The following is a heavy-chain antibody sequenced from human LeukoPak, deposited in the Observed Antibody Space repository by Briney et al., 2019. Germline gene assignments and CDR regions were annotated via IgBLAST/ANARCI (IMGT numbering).Heavy chain of an antibody. J-gene: IGHJ5*02. Sequence: PSETLSLTCTVSGGSVSRGSYYWSWIRQPPGKGLEWIGYIYYSGSTNYNPSLNSRVTISVDTSKNQFSLKLSSVTAADTAVYYCARDPRSSGYCSGGRCSDWFDPWGQGTLVTVSP. CDR3: ARDPRSSGYCSGGRCSDWFDP. CDR1: GGSVSRGSYY. D-gene: IGHD2-15*01. V-gene: IGHV4-61*01. CDR2: IYYSGST.